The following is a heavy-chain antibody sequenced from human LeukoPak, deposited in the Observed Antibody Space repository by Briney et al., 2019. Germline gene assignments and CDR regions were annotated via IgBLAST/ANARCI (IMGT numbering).Heavy chain of an antibody. J-gene: IGHJ4*02. Sequence: PGGSLRLSCAASGITVNTNYMSWIRQPPGKGLEWIGSIYYSGSTYYNPSLKSRVTISVDTSKNQFSLKLSSVTAADTAVYYCARARGVATPFDYWGQGTLVTVSS. CDR2: IYYSGST. CDR1: GITVNTNY. CDR3: ARARGVATPFDY. D-gene: IGHD5-12*01. V-gene: IGHV4-39*07.